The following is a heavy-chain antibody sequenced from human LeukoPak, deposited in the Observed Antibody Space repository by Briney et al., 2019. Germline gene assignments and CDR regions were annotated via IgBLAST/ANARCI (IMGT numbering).Heavy chain of an antibody. CDR2: IYHNGHT. Sequence: SETLSLTCSVSGDSISNGGPYWTWIRQYPGKGLEWIGYIYHNGHTYYNPSLKSRVTISLDKSENQFSLKLDSVTADDTAVYFCARDWSGYDWLDFWGQGTLVTVSS. V-gene: IGHV4-31*03. J-gene: IGHJ5*01. CDR1: GDSISNGGPY. CDR3: ARDWSGYDWLDF. D-gene: IGHD5-12*01.